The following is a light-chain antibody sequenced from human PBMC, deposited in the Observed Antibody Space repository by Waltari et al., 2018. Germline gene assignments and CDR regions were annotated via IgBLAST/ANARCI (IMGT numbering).Light chain of an antibody. CDR2: EVS. CDR1: SSAVGDYNY. Sequence: QSALTQPPSASGSPGQSVTISCTGTSSAVGDYNYVSWYQQHPGKAPKLMIYEVSKRPSAFPDRFSGSKSGNTASLTVSGLQAEDEADYYCSSYAGSNNGDVVFGGGTKLTVL. J-gene: IGLJ2*01. CDR3: SSYAGSNNGDVV. V-gene: IGLV2-8*01.